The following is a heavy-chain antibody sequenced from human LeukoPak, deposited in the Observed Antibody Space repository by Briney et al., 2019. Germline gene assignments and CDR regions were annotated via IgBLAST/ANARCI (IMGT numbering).Heavy chain of an antibody. Sequence: SETLSLTCTVSGGSINDYYWSWIRQPAGKGLEWIGRIYTSGSTNYNPSLKSRVTMSLDTSKNQFSLKLSSVTAADTAVYYCARTVRRDFWSGSWYFDLWGRGTLVIVSS. CDR3: ARTVRRDFWSGSWYFDL. D-gene: IGHD3-3*01. CDR2: IYTSGST. V-gene: IGHV4-4*07. CDR1: GGSINDYY. J-gene: IGHJ2*01.